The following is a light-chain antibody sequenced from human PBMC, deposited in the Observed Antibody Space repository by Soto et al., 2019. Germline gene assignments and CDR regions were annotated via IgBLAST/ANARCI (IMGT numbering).Light chain of an antibody. J-gene: IGKJ2*01. CDR1: RSFASSY. CDR2: AAS. V-gene: IGKV3-20*01. CDR3: HQYGSSPPYT. Sequence: EVVLTQSPGTLSLSPGERATLSCRASRSFASSYLAWYQQKPGQAPRLLIFAASIRATGVSDRVSGSGSGTDFTLIISRLEPEDSAVYYCHQYGSSPPYTFGQGTKLEIK.